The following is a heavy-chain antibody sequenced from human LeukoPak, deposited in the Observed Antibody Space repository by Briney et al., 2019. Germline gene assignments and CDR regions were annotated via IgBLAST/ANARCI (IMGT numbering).Heavy chain of an antibody. CDR1: GFTFSSYA. V-gene: IGHV3-30*04. CDR3: AKGSDNGYGSGPFDY. Sequence: GGSLRLSCAASGFTFSSYAMHWVRQAPGKGLEWVAVISYDGSNKYYADSVKGRFTISRDNSKNTLYLQMSSLRAEDTALYYCAKGSDNGYGSGPFDYWGQGTLVTVSS. CDR2: ISYDGSNK. J-gene: IGHJ4*02. D-gene: IGHD3-10*01.